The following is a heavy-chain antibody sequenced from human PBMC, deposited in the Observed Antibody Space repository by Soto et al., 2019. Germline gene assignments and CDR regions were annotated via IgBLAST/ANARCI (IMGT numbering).Heavy chain of an antibody. D-gene: IGHD4-17*01. CDR1: GFTFSSYA. V-gene: IGHV3-23*01. CDR3: AKEPGALDYGGNRAFDI. J-gene: IGHJ3*02. Sequence: EVQLLESGGGLVQPGGSLRLSCAASGFTFSSYAMSWVRQAPGKGLEWVSAISGSGGSTYYADSVKGRFTISRDNSKNTLYLQMNSLRAEDTAVYYCAKEPGALDYGGNRAFDIWGQGTMVTVSS. CDR2: ISGSGGST.